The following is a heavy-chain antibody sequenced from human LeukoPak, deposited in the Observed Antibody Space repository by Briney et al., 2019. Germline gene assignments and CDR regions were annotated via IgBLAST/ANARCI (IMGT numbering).Heavy chain of an antibody. J-gene: IGHJ3*02. Sequence: GGSLRLSCAASGFIFSTHWMHWVRQAPGKGLVWVSRINSNGRDTTYADSVKGRFTISRDNAKNTLYLQMNSLRVEDTAVYYCAGELDAGDAFDIWGQGTMVTVSS. V-gene: IGHV3-74*01. CDR3: AGELDAGDAFDI. D-gene: IGHD1-14*01. CDR2: INSNGRDT. CDR1: GFIFSTHW.